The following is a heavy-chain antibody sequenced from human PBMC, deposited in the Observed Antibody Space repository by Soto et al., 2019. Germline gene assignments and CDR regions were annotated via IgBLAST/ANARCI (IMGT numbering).Heavy chain of an antibody. CDR2: INHSGST. D-gene: IGHD3-10*01. Sequence: SETLSLTCAVYGGSFSGYYWSWIRQPPGKGLEWIGEINHSGSTNYNPSLKSRVTISVDTSKNQFSLKLSSVTAADTAVYYCARGRGALLGVYDVWGQGTTVTVSS. V-gene: IGHV4-34*01. J-gene: IGHJ6*02. CDR1: GGSFSGYY. CDR3: ARGRGALLGVYDV.